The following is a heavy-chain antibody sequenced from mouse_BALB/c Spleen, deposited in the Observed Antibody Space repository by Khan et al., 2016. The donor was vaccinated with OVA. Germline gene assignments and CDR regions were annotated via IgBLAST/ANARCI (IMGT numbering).Heavy chain of an antibody. Sequence: LQQPGSELVRPGASVKLSCKASGYTFTSYWMHWVKQRPGQGLEWIGNIYPGSGSTNYDEKFKSKATLTVDTSPSTAYMQLSSLTSEDSAVYYCTRGEYDGDYWGQGTTLTVSS. CDR2: IYPGSGST. CDR3: TRGEYDGDY. V-gene: IGHV1S22*01. D-gene: IGHD2-14*01. J-gene: IGHJ2*01. CDR1: GYTFTSYW.